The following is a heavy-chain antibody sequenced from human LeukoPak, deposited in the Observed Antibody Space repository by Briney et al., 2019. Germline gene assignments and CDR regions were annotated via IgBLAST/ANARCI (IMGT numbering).Heavy chain of an antibody. D-gene: IGHD3-3*01. CDR2: IHHSGST. Sequence: SETLSLTCAVYGGSFSGYYCSWLRQPPGKGLEWIGEIHHSGSTSYNPSLKSRVTISVDTSKNQFSLKLSSVTAADTAVYYCARGYRRITIFGVVTQYYMDVWGKGTTVTVSS. CDR1: GGSFSGYY. V-gene: IGHV4-34*01. CDR3: ARGYRRITIFGVVTQYYMDV. J-gene: IGHJ6*03.